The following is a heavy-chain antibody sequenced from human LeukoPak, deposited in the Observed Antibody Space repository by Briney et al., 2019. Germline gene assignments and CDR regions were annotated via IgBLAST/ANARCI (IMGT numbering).Heavy chain of an antibody. Sequence: ASVKVSCKASGGTFSSYTISWVRQAPGQGLEWMGRIIPILGIANYAQKFQGRVTITADKSTSTAYMELSSLRSEDTAVYYCARVPRSSLAMVRGAPDYWGQGTLVTVSS. CDR3: ARVPRSSLAMVRGAPDY. CDR2: IIPILGIA. D-gene: IGHD3-10*01. CDR1: GGTFSSYT. J-gene: IGHJ4*02. V-gene: IGHV1-69*02.